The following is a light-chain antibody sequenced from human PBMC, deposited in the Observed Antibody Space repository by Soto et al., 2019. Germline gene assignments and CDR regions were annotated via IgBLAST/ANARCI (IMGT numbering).Light chain of an antibody. CDR3: QQYNKWIT. Sequence: EIVVTQSPVTLSVSPGETATLSCRASQNVFNNLAWYQVKSGQAPRLLIYAASTRATGIPIRFSGSGSGTDFRLTITSLQSEDFALYYCQQYNKWITFGGGTKVEIK. CDR1: QNVFNN. CDR2: AAS. V-gene: IGKV3-15*01. J-gene: IGKJ4*01.